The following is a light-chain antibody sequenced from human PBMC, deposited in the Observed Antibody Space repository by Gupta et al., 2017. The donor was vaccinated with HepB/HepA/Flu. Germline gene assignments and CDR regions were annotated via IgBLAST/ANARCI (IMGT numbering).Light chain of an antibody. CDR2: DVY. V-gene: IGLV2-18*02. Sequence: GTSSDIGNYNRVSWYQQPPGTAPKLVIYDVYNRPSGVPDRFSGSKSGNTASLTISGLQAEDEADYYCNSYTNTYTYVFGTGTKVTVL. CDR1: SSDIGNYNR. J-gene: IGLJ1*01. CDR3: NSYTNTYTYV.